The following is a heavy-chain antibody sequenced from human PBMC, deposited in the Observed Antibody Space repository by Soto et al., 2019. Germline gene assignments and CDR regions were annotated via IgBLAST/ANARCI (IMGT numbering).Heavy chain of an antibody. CDR1: GGSISSYY. Sequence: SETLSLTCTVSGGSISSYYWSWIRQPPGKGLEWIGYIYYSGSTNYNPSLKSRVTISVDTSKNQFSLKLSSVTAADTAVYYCARALAAAGTSWFDPWGQGTLVTVSS. D-gene: IGHD6-13*01. J-gene: IGHJ5*02. CDR3: ARALAAAGTSWFDP. CDR2: IYYSGST. V-gene: IGHV4-59*01.